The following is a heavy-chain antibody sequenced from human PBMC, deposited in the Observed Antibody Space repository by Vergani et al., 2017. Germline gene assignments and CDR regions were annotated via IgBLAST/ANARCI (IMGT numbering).Heavy chain of an antibody. CDR1: GGSISSGSYY. Sequence: QVQLQESGPGLVKPSQTLSLTCTVSGGSISSGSYYWSWIRQPAGKGLEWIGEINHSGSTNYNPSLKSRVTISVDTSKNQFSLKLSSVTAADTAVYYCAARIYQLGISWGQGTLVTVSS. J-gene: IGHJ5*02. V-gene: IGHV4-61*02. D-gene: IGHD7-27*01. CDR3: AARIYQLGIS. CDR2: INHSGST.